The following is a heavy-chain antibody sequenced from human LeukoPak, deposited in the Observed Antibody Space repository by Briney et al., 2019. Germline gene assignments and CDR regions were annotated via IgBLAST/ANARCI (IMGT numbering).Heavy chain of an antibody. CDR2: ISYDGSNK. CDR3: ARGSAGFGEFDY. Sequence: GRSLRLSCAASGFTFSSYAMHWVRQAPGKGLEWVAVISYDGSNKYYADSVKGRFTISRDNSKNTLYLQMNSLRAEDTAVYYCARGSAGFGEFDYWGQGTLVTVSS. J-gene: IGHJ4*02. CDR1: GFTFSSYA. V-gene: IGHV3-30-3*01. D-gene: IGHD3-10*01.